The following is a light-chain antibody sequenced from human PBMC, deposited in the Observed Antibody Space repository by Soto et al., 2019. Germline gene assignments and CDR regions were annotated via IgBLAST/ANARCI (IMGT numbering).Light chain of an antibody. CDR2: XXX. CDR3: EKVKSHPLT. J-gene: IGKJ4*01. V-gene: IGKV1-5*01. CDR1: QSISSW. Sequence: DIQMTQSPSTLSASVGDRVTITCRASQSISSWLAWYQQKPGKXXXXXXXXXXSXESXVPQRLTGGAYGTEFTLTISSLQTEDFATYYCEKVKSHPLTVGGGTKV.